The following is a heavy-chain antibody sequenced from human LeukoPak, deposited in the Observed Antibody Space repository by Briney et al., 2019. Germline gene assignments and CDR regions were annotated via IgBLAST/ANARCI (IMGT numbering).Heavy chain of an antibody. CDR3: ARHVVVVAATPRWFDP. J-gene: IGHJ5*02. Sequence: SETLSLTCTVSGGSISSSSYYWGWIRQPPGKGLEWIGSIYYSGSTYYNPSLKSRVTISVDTSKNQLSLKLSSVTAADTAVYYCARHVVVVAATPRWFDPWGQGTLVTVSS. V-gene: IGHV4-39*01. CDR2: IYYSGST. D-gene: IGHD2-15*01. CDR1: GGSISSSSYY.